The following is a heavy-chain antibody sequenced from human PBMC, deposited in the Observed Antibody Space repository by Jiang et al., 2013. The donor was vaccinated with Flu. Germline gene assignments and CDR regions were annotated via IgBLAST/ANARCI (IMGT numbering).Heavy chain of an antibody. CDR1: SSYA. CDR3: ARPMTRGVISSDAFDF. CDR2: ISYDGNNK. V-gene: IGHV3-30-3*01. Sequence: SSYAIHWVRQSPGRGLEWVAVISYDGNNKYYGDSVKGRFTVSRDNSKNTLYLQLDSLRPEDTAVYYCARPMTRGVISSDAFDFWGQGTMVTVSS. D-gene: IGHD3-10*01. J-gene: IGHJ3*01.